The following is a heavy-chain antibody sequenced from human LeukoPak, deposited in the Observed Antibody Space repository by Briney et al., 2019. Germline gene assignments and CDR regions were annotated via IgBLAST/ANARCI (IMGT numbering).Heavy chain of an antibody. CDR3: ARDANVDYYYMDV. Sequence: AGGSLRLSCAASGFTFSSYAMSWVRQAPGKGLEWVSTISGRGDSPNYADSVKGRFTISRDISKNTLYLQMNSLRAEDTAVYHCARDANVDYYYMDVWGKGTTVTVSS. V-gene: IGHV3-23*01. CDR2: ISGRGDSP. CDR1: GFTFSSYA. J-gene: IGHJ6*03.